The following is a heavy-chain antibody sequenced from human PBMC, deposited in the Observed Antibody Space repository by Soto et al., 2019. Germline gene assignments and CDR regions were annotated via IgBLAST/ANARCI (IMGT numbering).Heavy chain of an antibody. CDR1: GFSLSNARMG. Sequence: QVTLKESGPVLVKPTETLTLTCTVSGFSLSNARMGVSWIRQPPGKALEWLAHIFSNDEKSYSTSLKSRLTISKDTSKSQVVLTMTNMDPVDTATDYCARRGAQDCYYMDVWGKGTTVTVSS. CDR2: IFSNDEK. CDR3: ARRGAQDCYYMDV. J-gene: IGHJ6*03. D-gene: IGHD1-26*01. V-gene: IGHV2-26*01.